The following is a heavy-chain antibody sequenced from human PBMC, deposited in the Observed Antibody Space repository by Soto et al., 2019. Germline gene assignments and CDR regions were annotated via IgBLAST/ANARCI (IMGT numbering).Heavy chain of an antibody. CDR1: AFTLSSYG. V-gene: IGHV3-30-3*01. D-gene: IGHD3-10*01. J-gene: IGHJ4*02. CDR3: ASPEYYGSGSYYLEY. Sequence: QVQLVESGGGVVQPGRSLRLSCTASAFTLSSYGLHWVRQAPGKGLEWVAVISYDGGNKGYADSVKGRFTISRDNSKNTLYLQMNSLRPEDTAVYYCASPEYYGSGSYYLEYWGQGTLVTVSS. CDR2: ISYDGGNK.